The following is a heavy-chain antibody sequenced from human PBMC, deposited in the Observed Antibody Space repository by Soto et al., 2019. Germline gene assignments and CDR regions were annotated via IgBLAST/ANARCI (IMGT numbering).Heavy chain of an antibody. D-gene: IGHD2-2*01. CDR3: SRGGYCSSTSCYRGWFDP. Sequence: KPSETLSLTCAVYGGSFSGYYWSWIRQPPGKGLEWIGEINHSGSTNYNPSLKSRVTISVDTSKNQLSLKLSSVTAADTAVYYCSRGGYCSSTSCYRGWFDPWGQGTLVTVSS. CDR2: INHSGST. CDR1: GGSFSGYY. J-gene: IGHJ5*02. V-gene: IGHV4-34*01.